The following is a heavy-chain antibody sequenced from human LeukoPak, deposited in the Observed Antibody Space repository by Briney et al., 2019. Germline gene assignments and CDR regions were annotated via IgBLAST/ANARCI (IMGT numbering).Heavy chain of an antibody. V-gene: IGHV3-30*18. D-gene: IGHD3-10*01. J-gene: IGHJ5*02. CDR3: AKDPYYYGSGSYDNWFDP. Sequence: GRSLRLSCAASGFTFSSYGMHWVRQAPGKGLELVAVISYDGSNKYYADSVKGRFTISRDNYKNTLYLQMNSLRAEDTAVYYCAKDPYYYGSGSYDNWFDPWGQGTLVTVSS. CDR2: ISYDGSNK. CDR1: GFTFSSYG.